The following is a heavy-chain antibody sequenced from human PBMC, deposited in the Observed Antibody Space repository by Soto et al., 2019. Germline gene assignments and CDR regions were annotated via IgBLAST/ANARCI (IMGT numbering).Heavy chain of an antibody. V-gene: IGHV2-5*02. Sequence: QITLKESGPTLVKPTQPLTLTCTFSGFSLSTSGVGVGWIRQPPGKALEWLALIYWDDDKRYSPSLKSRLTITKDTSKNQVVLTMTNMDPVDTATYYCAHEGPRGYGSGSWIIGYNWFDPWGQGTLVTVSS. CDR1: GFSLSTSGVG. CDR3: AHEGPRGYGSGSWIIGYNWFDP. D-gene: IGHD3-10*01. CDR2: IYWDDDK. J-gene: IGHJ5*02.